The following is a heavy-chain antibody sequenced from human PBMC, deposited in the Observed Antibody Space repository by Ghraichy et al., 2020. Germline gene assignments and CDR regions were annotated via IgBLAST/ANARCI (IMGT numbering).Heavy chain of an antibody. J-gene: IGHJ4*02. CDR1: GGSISSYY. CDR2: IYYSGST. Sequence: SQTLSLTCTVSGGSISSYYWSWIRQPPGKGLEWIGYIYYSGSTNYNPSLKSRVTISVDTSKNQFSLKLSSVTAADTAVYYCARGRGFGELIDFDYWGQGTLVTVSS. V-gene: IGHV4-59*01. CDR3: ARGRGFGELIDFDY. D-gene: IGHD3-10*01.